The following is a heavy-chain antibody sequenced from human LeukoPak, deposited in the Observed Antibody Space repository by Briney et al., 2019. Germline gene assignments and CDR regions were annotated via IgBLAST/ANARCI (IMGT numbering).Heavy chain of an antibody. CDR1: GFTFSSYW. V-gene: IGHV3-74*01. D-gene: IGHD3-10*01. CDR3: ARDWESMVRGVNGWYYYYYMDV. J-gene: IGHJ6*03. CDR2: INTDGSST. Sequence: GGSLRLSCAASGFTFSSYWMHWVRQAPGKGLVWVSRINTDGSSTSYADSVKGRFTISRDNAKNTLYLQMNSLRAEGTAVYYCARDWESMVRGVNGWYYYYYMDVWGKGTTVTVSS.